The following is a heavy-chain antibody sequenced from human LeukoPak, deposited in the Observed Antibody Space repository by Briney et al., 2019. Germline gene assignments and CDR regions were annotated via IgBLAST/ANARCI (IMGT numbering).Heavy chain of an antibody. CDR1: GFTFSSYA. Sequence: GGSLRLSCAASGFTFSSYAMSWVRQAPGKGLEWVSAIGGSGRSTYYADSVKGRFTISRDNSKNTVFLQMNSLRAEDTAVYYCAKDVSKPVTGHVNYWGQGTLVTVSS. V-gene: IGHV3-23*01. J-gene: IGHJ4*02. CDR2: IGGSGRST. D-gene: IGHD6-19*01. CDR3: AKDVSKPVTGHVNY.